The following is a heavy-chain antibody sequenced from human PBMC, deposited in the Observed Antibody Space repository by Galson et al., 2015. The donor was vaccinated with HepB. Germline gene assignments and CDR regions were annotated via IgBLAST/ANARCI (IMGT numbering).Heavy chain of an antibody. V-gene: IGHV1-18*01. CDR1: GYTFTSYG. CDR2: ISAYNGNT. Sequence: SVKVSCKASGYTFTSYGISWVRQAPGQGLEWMGWISAYNGNTNYAQKLQGRVTMTTDTSTSTAYMELRSLRSDDTAVYYCAREGGEYSSSWYFIGYYYYGMDVWGQGTTVTVSS. CDR3: AREGGEYSSSWYFIGYYYYGMDV. D-gene: IGHD6-13*01. J-gene: IGHJ6*02.